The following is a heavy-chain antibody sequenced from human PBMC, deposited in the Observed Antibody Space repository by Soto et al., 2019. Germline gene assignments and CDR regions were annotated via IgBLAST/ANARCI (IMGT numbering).Heavy chain of an antibody. CDR1: GGSISSTYW. D-gene: IGHD3-10*01. V-gene: IGHV4-4*02. CDR2: IYHSGST. J-gene: IGHJ4*02. CDR3: ARVYGSGSLDY. Sequence: QVQLQESGPGLVKPSGTLSLTCAVSGGSISSTYWWSWVRQPPGKGLEWIGEIYHSGSTNYNPSLKSRVTISGDTATNHFSLTLSSVTAADTGVYYCARVYGSGSLDYWGQGTMVTVSS.